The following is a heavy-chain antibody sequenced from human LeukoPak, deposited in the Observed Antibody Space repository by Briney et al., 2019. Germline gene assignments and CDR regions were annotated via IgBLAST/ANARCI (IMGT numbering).Heavy chain of an antibody. D-gene: IGHD5-24*01. V-gene: IGHV3-48*01. J-gene: IGHJ4*02. CDR1: GFTFSTYS. Sequence: GGSLRLSCAASGFTFSTYSMSWVRQAPGKGLEWVSYISSSSSTIYYADPVKGRFTISRDNAKNSLYLQMNSLRAEDTAMYYCAKSDGFDYWGQGTLVTVSS. CDR2: ISSSSSTI. CDR3: AKSDGFDY.